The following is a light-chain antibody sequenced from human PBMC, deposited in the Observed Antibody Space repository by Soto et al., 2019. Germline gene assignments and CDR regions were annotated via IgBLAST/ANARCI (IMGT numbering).Light chain of an antibody. CDR3: KQYHN. CDR1: QSVSSN. V-gene: IGKV3-15*01. Sequence: EIVITHSPATLSVSPGERATLSCRASQSVSSNLAWYQQKPGQAPRLLIYGASTRATGIPARFSGSGSGTEFTLTISSLQSEDFAVYYCKQYHNFGKGTKV. CDR2: GAS. J-gene: IGKJ1*01.